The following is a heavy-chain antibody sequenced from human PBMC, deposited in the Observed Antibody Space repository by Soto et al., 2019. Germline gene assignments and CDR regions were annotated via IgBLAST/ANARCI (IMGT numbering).Heavy chain of an antibody. Sequence: GGSLRLSCAASGFTFSSYAMHWVRQAPGKGLEWVAVISYDGSNKYYADSVKGRFTISRDNSKNTLYLQMNSLRAEDTAVYYCARDRSVAGQLDLYYYYYGMDVWGQGTTVTVSS. J-gene: IGHJ6*02. CDR1: GFTFSSYA. V-gene: IGHV3-30-3*01. CDR2: ISYDGSNK. D-gene: IGHD6-19*01. CDR3: ARDRSVAGQLDLYYYYYGMDV.